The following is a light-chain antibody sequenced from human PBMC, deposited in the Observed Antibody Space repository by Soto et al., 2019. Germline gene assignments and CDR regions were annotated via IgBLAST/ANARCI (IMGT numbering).Light chain of an antibody. CDR1: QSLNNN. V-gene: IGKV3-15*01. J-gene: IGKJ4*01. CDR2: FAS. Sequence: EIVMTQSPATLSVSPGEKATLSCRASQSLNNNLAWYQQKPGQGPRLLIYFASTRATGIPARFSGSGSGTEFSLTISSLQSEDFASYYCQQYRAWPLTFGGGTKVETK. CDR3: QQYRAWPLT.